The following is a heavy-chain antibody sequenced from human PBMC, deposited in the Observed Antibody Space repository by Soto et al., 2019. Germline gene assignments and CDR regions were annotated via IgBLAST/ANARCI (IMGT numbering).Heavy chain of an antibody. J-gene: IGHJ6*02. CDR2: ISSSSSTI. D-gene: IGHD2-2*02. CDR1: GFTFSSYI. CDR3: ARDGWVYCSSTSCYIGPIDYYYGMDV. V-gene: IGHV3-48*02. Sequence: GGSLRLSCAASGFTFSSYIMNWVRQAPGKGLEWVSYISSSSSTIYYADSVKGRFTISRDNAKNSLYLQMNSLRDEDTAVYYCARDGWVYCSSTSCYIGPIDYYYGMDVWGQGTTVTVSS.